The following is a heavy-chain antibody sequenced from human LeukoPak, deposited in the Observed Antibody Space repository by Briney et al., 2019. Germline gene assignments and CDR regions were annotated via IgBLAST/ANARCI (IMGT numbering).Heavy chain of an antibody. V-gene: IGHV4-61*01. CDR3: ARLTTVTRAFQH. Sequence: SETLSLTCTVSGGSVSSGSYYWSWIRQPPGKGLEWIGYIYYSGSTNYNPSLKSRVTISVDTSKNQFSLKLSSVTAADTAVYYCARLTTVTRAFQHWGQGALVTVSS. J-gene: IGHJ1*01. D-gene: IGHD4-17*01. CDR1: GGSVSSGSYY. CDR2: IYYSGST.